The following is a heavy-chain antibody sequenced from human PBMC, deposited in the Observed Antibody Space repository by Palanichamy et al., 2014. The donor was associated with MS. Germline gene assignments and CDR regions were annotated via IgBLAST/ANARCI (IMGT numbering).Heavy chain of an antibody. Sequence: EVQLVEVWGRRWYSLGGPVRLSCAASGFTFSSYDMHWVRQTTGKGLEWVSAISPAGDTYYLGSVKGRFTISRENAKNSLYLQMNSLRAGDTAVYYCARASSGWYSHFDYWGQGTLVTVSS. CDR2: ISPAGDT. V-gene: IGHV3-13*01. J-gene: IGHJ4*02. D-gene: IGHD6-19*01. CDR3: ARASSGWYSHFDY. CDR1: GFTFSSYD.